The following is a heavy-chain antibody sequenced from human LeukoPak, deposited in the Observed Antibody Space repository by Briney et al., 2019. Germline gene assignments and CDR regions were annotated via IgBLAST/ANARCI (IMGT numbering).Heavy chain of an antibody. CDR2: ISGSGGST. J-gene: IGHJ4*02. CDR1: GFTFRSYD. V-gene: IGHV3-23*01. D-gene: IGHD5-18*01. Sequence: GGSLRLSCAASGFTFRSYDMSWVRQAPGKGLEWVSAISGSGGSTYYADSVKGRFTISRDNSKNTLYLQRNSLRAEDTAVYYCAKDSTIQRWSNYWGQRTLVTVSS. CDR3: AKDSTIQRWSNY.